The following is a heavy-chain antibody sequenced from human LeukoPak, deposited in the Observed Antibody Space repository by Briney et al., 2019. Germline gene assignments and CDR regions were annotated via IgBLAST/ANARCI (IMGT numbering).Heavy chain of an antibody. CDR3: AKNSLAAPGEIDWYFDL. J-gene: IGHJ2*01. CDR2: ISYDGGNK. V-gene: IGHV3-30*18. CDR1: GFTFSTFG. Sequence: PGGSLRLSCAASGFTFSTFGMHWVRQAPGKGLGWLVVISYDGGNKYYGDSVKGRFTISRDNSKNTLYLQMNSLRTEDTAVYYCAKNSLAAPGEIDWYFDLWGRGTLVTVSS. D-gene: IGHD6-13*01.